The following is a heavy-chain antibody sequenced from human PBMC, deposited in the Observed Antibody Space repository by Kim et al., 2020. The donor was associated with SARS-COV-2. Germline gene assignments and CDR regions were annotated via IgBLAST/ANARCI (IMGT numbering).Heavy chain of an antibody. CDR3: ARGRIRRVCIDGSCYSVNSFYGWHV. D-gene: IGHD2-15*01. V-gene: IGHV4-59*01. Sequence: SETLSLTCTVSGGSISTYFWTWIRQPPGKGLEWIGFIYDSGSTKYNPSLRSRLTISVDTSKNQPFPNLNSVTAADTAIYYCARGRIRRVCIDGSCYSVNSFYGWHVWGQGSTVTVSS. CDR2: IYDSGST. CDR1: GGSISTYF. J-gene: IGHJ6*02.